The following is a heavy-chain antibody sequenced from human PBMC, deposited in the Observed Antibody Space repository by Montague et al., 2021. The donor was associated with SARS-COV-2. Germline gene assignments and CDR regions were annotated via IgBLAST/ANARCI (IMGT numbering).Heavy chain of an antibody. V-gene: IGHV4-61*02. J-gene: IGHJ6*02. D-gene: IGHD2-2*01. CDR3: AREVYQLPNTYYYYYGMDV. Sequence: ILSLTCTVSGGSISSGSYYWSWIRQPAGKGLEWIGRIYTSGSTNYNPSLKSRVTISVDTSKNQFSLKLSSVTAADTAVYYCAREVYQLPNTYYYYYGMDVWGQGTTVTVSS. CDR2: IYTSGST. CDR1: GGSISSGSYY.